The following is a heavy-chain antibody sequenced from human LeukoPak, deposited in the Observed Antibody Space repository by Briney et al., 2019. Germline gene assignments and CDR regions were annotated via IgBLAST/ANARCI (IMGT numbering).Heavy chain of an antibody. V-gene: IGHV1-2*02. J-gene: IGHJ4*02. Sequence: VASVKVSCKASGYTFTGHHMHWIRQAPGQRPEWIGWINPNSGATNYVQKFQGRVTMTTDTSITTAYIELSRLTSDDTAVYYCARSALTVFGVFTDDYWGQGTLVTVSS. CDR2: INPNSGAT. CDR3: ARSALTVFGVFTDDY. CDR1: GYTFTGHH. D-gene: IGHD3-3*01.